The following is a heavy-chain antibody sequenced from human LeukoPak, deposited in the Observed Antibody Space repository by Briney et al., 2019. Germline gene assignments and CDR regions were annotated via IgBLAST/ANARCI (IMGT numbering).Heavy chain of an antibody. D-gene: IGHD6-6*01. CDR3: AKDPNEYSSSSSSY. CDR2: ISGSGGST. Sequence: PGGSLRLSCAASGFTFSSYAMSWVRQAPGKGLEWVSAISGSGGSTYYADSVKGRFTISRDNSKNTLHLQMNSLRAEDTAVYYCAKDPNEYSSSSSSYWGQGTLVTVSS. V-gene: IGHV3-23*01. J-gene: IGHJ4*02. CDR1: GFTFSSYA.